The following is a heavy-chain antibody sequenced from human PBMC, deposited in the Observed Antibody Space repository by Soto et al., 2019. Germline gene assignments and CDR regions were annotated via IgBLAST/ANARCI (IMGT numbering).Heavy chain of an antibody. J-gene: IGHJ5*02. CDR1: GGSFSGYY. D-gene: IGHD1-1*01. CDR3: ARDRGHASETA. CDR2: INHSGST. V-gene: IGHV4-34*01. Sequence: WETLSLTCAVYGGSFSGYYWSWVREPPGKGLEWMGEINHSGSTNYNPSLKSRVTISVDTSKNQFSLKLSSVTAAETAVYYCARDRGHASETAWGQGTLVTV.